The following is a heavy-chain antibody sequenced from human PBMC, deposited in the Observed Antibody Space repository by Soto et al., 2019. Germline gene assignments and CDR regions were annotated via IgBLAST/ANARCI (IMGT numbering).Heavy chain of an antibody. J-gene: IGHJ4*02. CDR1: GFTFSSHA. CDR2: ISDDGSKK. Sequence: QVQLEESGGGVVQPGRSLRLSCAASGFTFSSHAMHWVCQAPGKGLEWVAVISDDGSKKYYADSVKGRFTISRDNSKNTLHLQMDSLRPEDTAVYHCVRDRVVSGIGEVDYWGQGTLVTVSS. D-gene: IGHD6-19*01. V-gene: IGHV3-30-3*01. CDR3: VRDRVVSGIGEVDY.